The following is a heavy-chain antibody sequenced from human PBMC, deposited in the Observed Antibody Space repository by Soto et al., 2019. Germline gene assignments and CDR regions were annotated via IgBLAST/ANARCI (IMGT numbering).Heavy chain of an antibody. CDR1: GFTFSNYA. J-gene: IGHJ4*02. CDR2: ISGSGGST. Sequence: QPGGSLRLSCAASGFTFSNYAMSWVRQAPGKGLEWVSAISGSGGSTYYADSVKGRFTISRDNSKNTLYLQMNSLRAEDMAIYYCAKGPHSSGWHYFDYWGQGTLVTVSS. CDR3: AKGPHSSGWHYFDY. V-gene: IGHV3-23*01. D-gene: IGHD6-19*01.